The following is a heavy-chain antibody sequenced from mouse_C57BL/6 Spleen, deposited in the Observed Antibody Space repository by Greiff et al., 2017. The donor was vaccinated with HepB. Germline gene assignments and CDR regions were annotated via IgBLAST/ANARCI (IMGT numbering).Heavy chain of an antibody. V-gene: IGHV1-55*01. CDR3: ARGEYYYGSSGWFAY. D-gene: IGHD1-1*01. Sequence: QVQLQQPGAELVKPGASVKMSCKASGYTFTSYWITCVKQRPGQGLEWIGDIYPGSGSTNYNEKFKSKATLTVDTSSSTAYMQLSSLTSEDSAVYYCARGEYYYGSSGWFAYWGQGTLVTVSA. CDR2: IYPGSGST. J-gene: IGHJ3*01. CDR1: GYTFTSYW.